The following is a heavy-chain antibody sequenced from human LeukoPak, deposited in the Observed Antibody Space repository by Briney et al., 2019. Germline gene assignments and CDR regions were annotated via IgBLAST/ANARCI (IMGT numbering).Heavy chain of an antibody. CDR1: GGSISSYY. D-gene: IGHD1-26*01. CDR3: ARGEVWDYYYGMDV. V-gene: IGHV4-59*01. Sequence: SETLSLTCTVSGGSISSYYWSWIRQPPGKGLEWTGYIYYSGSTNYNPSLKSRVTISVDTSKNQLSLKLSSVTAADTAVYYCARGEVWDYYYGMDVWGQGTTITVSS. J-gene: IGHJ6*02. CDR2: IYYSGST.